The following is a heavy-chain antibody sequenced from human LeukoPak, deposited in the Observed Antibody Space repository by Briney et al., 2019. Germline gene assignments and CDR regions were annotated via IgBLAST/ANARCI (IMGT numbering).Heavy chain of an antibody. Sequence: GGSLRLSCAASGFTFSSCWMSWVRQAPGKGLEWVANIKQDGSEKYYVDSVKGRFTISRDNAKNSLYLQMNSLRAEDTAVYYCARAPVADYWGQGTLVTVSS. CDR3: ARAPVADY. V-gene: IGHV3-7*01. J-gene: IGHJ4*02. CDR1: GFTFSSCW. CDR2: IKQDGSEK. D-gene: IGHD2-15*01.